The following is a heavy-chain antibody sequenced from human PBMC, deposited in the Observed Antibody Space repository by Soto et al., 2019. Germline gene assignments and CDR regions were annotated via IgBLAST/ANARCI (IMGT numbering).Heavy chain of an antibody. D-gene: IGHD3-3*01. CDR2: IYYSGST. CDR1: GGSISSSSYY. V-gene: IGHV4-39*01. J-gene: IGHJ5*02. CDR3: ARGSKRFLEWLLSYNWFDP. Sequence: SETLSLTCTVSGGSISSSSYYWGWIRQPPGKGLEWIGSIYYSGSTYYNPSLKSRVTISVDTSKNQFSLKLSSVTAADTAVYYCARGSKRFLEWLLSYNWFDPWGQGTLVTVSS.